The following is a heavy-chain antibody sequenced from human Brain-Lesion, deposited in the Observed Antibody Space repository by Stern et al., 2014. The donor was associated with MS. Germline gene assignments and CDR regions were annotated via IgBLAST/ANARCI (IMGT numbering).Heavy chain of an antibody. Sequence: EVQLVESGGGLVQPGGSLRLSCAASGVTFSSSWMSWVRQAPGKGLEWVANIKQDGSEKYYLGSGKGRFIISRDNAKNSLYLQMHSLRAEDTAVYYCARRQGGYFDTTGHDYWGQGTLVTVSS. CDR2: IKQDGSEK. CDR3: ARRQGGYFDTTGHDY. J-gene: IGHJ4*02. V-gene: IGHV3-7*01. D-gene: IGHD3-22*01. CDR1: GVTFSSSW.